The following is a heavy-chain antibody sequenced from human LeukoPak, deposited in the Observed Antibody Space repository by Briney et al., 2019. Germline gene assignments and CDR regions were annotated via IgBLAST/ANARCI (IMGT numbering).Heavy chain of an antibody. D-gene: IGHD3-10*01. CDR2: IYYSGST. Sequence: KASETLSLTCTVSGGSISSSSYYWGWIRQPPGKGLGWIGSIYYSGSTYYNPSLKSRVTISVDTSKNQFSLKLSSVTAADTAVYYCARASGVWFGEFRGGFDYWGQGTLVTVSS. J-gene: IGHJ4*02. V-gene: IGHV4-39*01. CDR3: ARASGVWFGEFRGGFDY. CDR1: GGSISSSSYY.